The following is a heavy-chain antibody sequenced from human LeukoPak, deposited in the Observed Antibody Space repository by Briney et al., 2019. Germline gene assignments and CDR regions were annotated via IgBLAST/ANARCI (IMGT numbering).Heavy chain of an antibody. J-gene: IGHJ4*02. CDR3: ARVYRSVREVGGY. CDR2: VNTDGRDT. Sequence: QPGGSLRLSCAASGFTFKNYRMYWVRQAPGKGLGWVSGVNTDGRDTSYADSAKGRFTISRDNATKTQYLQMHSLRVEDTAADYFARVYRSVREVGGYWGQGTLVTVSS. V-gene: IGHV3-74*01. D-gene: IGHD4-23*01. CDR1: GFTFKNYR.